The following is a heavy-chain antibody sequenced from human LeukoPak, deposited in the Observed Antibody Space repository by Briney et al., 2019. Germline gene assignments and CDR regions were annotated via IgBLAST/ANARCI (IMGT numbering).Heavy chain of an antibody. D-gene: IGHD3-22*01. CDR3: AREPPRYYYDSSGYGLNDY. Sequence: GGSLRLSCAASGFTFSTYSINWVRQAPGKGLEWVSYISSSSTTIYYADSVKGRFTISRDNAKNTLYLQMNSLRAEDTAVYYCAREPPRYYYDSSGYGLNDYWGQGTLVTVSS. CDR1: GFTFSTYS. V-gene: IGHV3-48*01. J-gene: IGHJ4*02. CDR2: ISSSSTTI.